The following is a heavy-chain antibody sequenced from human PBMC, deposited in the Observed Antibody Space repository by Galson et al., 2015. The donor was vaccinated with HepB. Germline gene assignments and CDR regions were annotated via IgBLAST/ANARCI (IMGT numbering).Heavy chain of an antibody. CDR3: ARDGKWGTVTPNGDLGY. V-gene: IGHV1-3*01. J-gene: IGHJ4*02. D-gene: IGHD4-17*01. Sequence: SVKVSCKASGYTFSDYGIHWVRQAPGQRLEWMGWINAGNGNTKYSQKFQGTVTITRDTSAGTAYMELSSLRSEDTAVYYCARDGKWGTVTPNGDLGYWGQGTLVTVSS. CDR2: INAGNGNT. CDR1: GYTFSDYG.